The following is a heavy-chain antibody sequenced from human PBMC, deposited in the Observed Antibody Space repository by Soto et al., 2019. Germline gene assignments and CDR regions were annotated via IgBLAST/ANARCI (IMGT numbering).Heavy chain of an antibody. CDR1: GFTFSSYG. J-gene: IGHJ5*02. V-gene: IGHV3-30*18. CDR3: AKDGIDFWSGYYRQESNGRDGFDP. D-gene: IGHD3-3*01. Sequence: PGGSLRLSCAASGFTFSSYGIHWVRQAPGKGLEWVAFISYDGSNKYYADSVKGRFTISRDNSKNTLYLQMNSLRAEDTAVYYCAKDGIDFWSGYYRQESNGRDGFDPWGEGTPVTVSS. CDR2: ISYDGSNK.